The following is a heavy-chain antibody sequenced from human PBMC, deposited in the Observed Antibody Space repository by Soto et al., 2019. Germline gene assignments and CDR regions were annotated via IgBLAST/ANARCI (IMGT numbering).Heavy chain of an antibody. CDR1: GFTFDDYA. CDR2: ISWNSGSI. J-gene: IGHJ6*02. D-gene: IGHD2-15*01. V-gene: IGHV3-9*01. Sequence: EVQLVESGGGLVQPGRSLRLSCAASGFTFDDYAMHWVRQAPGKGLEWVSGISWNSGSIGYADSVKGRFTISRDNAKNSLYLHMNSLRAEDTALYYCAKGDLLDANKSYYGMDLWGQGTTVTVSS. CDR3: AKGDLLDANKSYYGMDL.